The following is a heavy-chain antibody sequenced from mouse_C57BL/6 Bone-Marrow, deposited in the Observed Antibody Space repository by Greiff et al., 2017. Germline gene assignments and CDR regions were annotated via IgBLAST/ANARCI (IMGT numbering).Heavy chain of an antibody. J-gene: IGHJ3*01. CDR1: GFTFSSYT. CDR2: ISGGGGNT. Sequence: EVQVVESGGGLVKPGGSLKLSCAASGFTFSSYTMSWVRQTPEKRLEWVATISGGGGNTYYPDSVKGRFTISRDNAKNTLYLQMSSLRSEDTALYYCVRPHLLCGFAYWGQGTLVTVSA. D-gene: IGHD2-1*01. V-gene: IGHV5-9*01. CDR3: VRPHLLCGFAY.